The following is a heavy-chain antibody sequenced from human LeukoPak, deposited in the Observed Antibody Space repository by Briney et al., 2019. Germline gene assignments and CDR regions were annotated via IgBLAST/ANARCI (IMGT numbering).Heavy chain of an antibody. D-gene: IGHD3-10*01. J-gene: IGHJ4*02. CDR3: AAYYYGSGSCGQFDY. CDR2: INWNGGST. Sequence: GGSLRLSCAASGFTFDDYGMSWVRQAPGKGLEWVYGINWNGGSTGYADSVKGRFTISRDNAKNSLYLQMNSLRAEDTGFYYCAAYYYGSGSCGQFDYWGQGTLVTVSS. V-gene: IGHV3-20*04. CDR1: GFTFDDYG.